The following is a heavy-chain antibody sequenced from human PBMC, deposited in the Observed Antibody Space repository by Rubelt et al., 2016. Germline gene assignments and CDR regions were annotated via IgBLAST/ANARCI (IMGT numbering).Heavy chain of an antibody. CDR3: AVKKRSGLEWYFDL. CDR1: GFTFTSSA. J-gene: IGHJ2*01. V-gene: IGHV1-58*02. D-gene: IGHD6-19*01. Sequence: QLVQSGAEVKKPGTSVKVSCKASGFTFTSSAMPWVRQARGQRLERIGWIVVGSGNTNCGKSFLVGVTMTRGMSASEAYMERGNLRAEDSDVYYCAVKKRSGLEWYFDLWGRGTLVTVAS. CDR2: IVVGSGNT.